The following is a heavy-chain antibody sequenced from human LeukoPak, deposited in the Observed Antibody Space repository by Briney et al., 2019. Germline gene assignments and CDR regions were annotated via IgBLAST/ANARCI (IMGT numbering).Heavy chain of an antibody. Sequence: GRSLRLSCAASGFTFSDYAMHWVRQAPGKGLEWVAVISYGGTNEYYADSVKGRFSISRDNSKNTLYLQMNSLRADDTAVYYCARNNPITGFFGMDVWGQGTTVTVSS. J-gene: IGHJ6*02. V-gene: IGHV3-30*04. CDR2: ISYGGTNE. CDR3: ARNNPITGFFGMDV. D-gene: IGHD1-20*01. CDR1: GFTFSDYA.